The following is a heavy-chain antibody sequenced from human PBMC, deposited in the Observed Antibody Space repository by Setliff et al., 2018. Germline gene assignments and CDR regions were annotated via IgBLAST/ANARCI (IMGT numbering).Heavy chain of an antibody. Sequence: ASVKISCKASGFTLTSYPIHWVRQAPGQRLEWMGWINPDNGNRKYSQRFQGRVTITRDTSASTVFLELSTLRSEDTAVYYCTRDFLGATASFDIWGQGTMVTVSS. CDR3: TRDFLGATASFDI. CDR2: INPDNGNR. D-gene: IGHD3-3*01. CDR1: GFTLTSYP. J-gene: IGHJ3*02. V-gene: IGHV1-3*01.